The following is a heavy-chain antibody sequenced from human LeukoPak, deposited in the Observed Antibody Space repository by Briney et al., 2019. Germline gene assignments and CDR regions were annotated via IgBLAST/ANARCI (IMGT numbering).Heavy chain of an antibody. D-gene: IGHD6-13*01. Sequence: PSETLSLTCAVSGYSISSGYYWGWIRQPPGKGVEWIGSIYHSGSTYYNPSLKSRVTISVDTSKNQLSLKLSSVTAADTAVYYCARGYSSSWTAYYYYYMDVWGKGTTVTVSS. J-gene: IGHJ6*03. CDR3: ARGYSSSWTAYYYYYMDV. CDR1: GYSISSGYY. CDR2: IYHSGST. V-gene: IGHV4-38-2*01.